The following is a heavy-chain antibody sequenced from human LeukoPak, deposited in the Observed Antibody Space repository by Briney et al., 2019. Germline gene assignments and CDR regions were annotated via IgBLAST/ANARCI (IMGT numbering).Heavy chain of an antibody. D-gene: IGHD1-26*01. Sequence: GGSLRLSCAASGFTFSSYGMSWVRQAPGKGLEWVSAISGSGGSTYYADSVKGRFTISRDNSKNTLYLQMNSLRAEDTAVYYCAKGSYKGIYYFDYWGQGTLVTASS. V-gene: IGHV3-23*01. CDR3: AKGSYKGIYYFDY. J-gene: IGHJ4*02. CDR2: ISGSGGST. CDR1: GFTFSSYG.